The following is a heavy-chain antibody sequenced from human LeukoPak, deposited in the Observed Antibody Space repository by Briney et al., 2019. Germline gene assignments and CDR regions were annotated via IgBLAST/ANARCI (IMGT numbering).Heavy chain of an antibody. Sequence: GGSLRLSCAASGFTFSSYAMSWVRQAPGKGLEWVAVIWYDGSNKYYADSVKGRFTISRDNSKNTLYLQMNSLRAEDTAVYYCARDKLGRGVITATIDYWGQGTLVTVSS. V-gene: IGHV3-33*08. CDR3: ARDKLGRGVITATIDY. CDR1: GFTFSSYA. J-gene: IGHJ4*02. D-gene: IGHD3-10*01. CDR2: IWYDGSNK.